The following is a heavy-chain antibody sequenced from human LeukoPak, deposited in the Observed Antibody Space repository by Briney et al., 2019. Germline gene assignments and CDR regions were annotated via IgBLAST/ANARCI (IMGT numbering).Heavy chain of an antibody. D-gene: IGHD2-15*01. CDR1: GGTFSGNSGA. J-gene: IGHJ2*01. V-gene: IGHV6-1*01. CDR3: ARAPIGGWYFDL. CDR2: TYYRAKWSN. Sequence: LSQTLSLTCAISGGTFSGNSGAWNCIRQSPSRGLEWLGRTYYRAKWSNDYAVSVKSRITINPDTSQNQFSLQLNSLTPEDTAVYYCARAPIGGWYFDLWGRGTLVTVSS.